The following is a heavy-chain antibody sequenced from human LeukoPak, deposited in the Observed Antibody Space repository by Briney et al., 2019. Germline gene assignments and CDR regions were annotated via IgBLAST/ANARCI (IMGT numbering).Heavy chain of an antibody. D-gene: IGHD6-13*01. J-gene: IGHJ4*02. CDR2: IYYSGST. Sequence: SETLSLTCTVSGGSISSYYWSWIRQPPGKGLEWIGYIYYSGSTNYNPSLKSRVTISVDTSKNQFSLKLSSVTAADTAVYYCARETAADMSIGYWGQGTLVTVSS. CDR1: GGSISSYY. V-gene: IGHV4-59*12. CDR3: ARETAADMSIGY.